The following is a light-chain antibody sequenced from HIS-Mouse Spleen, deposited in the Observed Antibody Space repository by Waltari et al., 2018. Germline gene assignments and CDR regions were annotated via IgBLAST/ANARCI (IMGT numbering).Light chain of an antibody. CDR1: QGISSA. Sequence: AIQLTQSPSSPSASVGDRVTITCRASQGISSALAWYQQKPGKAPKLLIYDASSLESGVPSRFSGSGSGTDFTLTISSLQPEDFATYYCQQFNSYPQGLTFGGGTKVEIK. CDR3: QQFNSYPQGLT. V-gene: IGKV1-13*02. CDR2: DAS. J-gene: IGKJ4*01.